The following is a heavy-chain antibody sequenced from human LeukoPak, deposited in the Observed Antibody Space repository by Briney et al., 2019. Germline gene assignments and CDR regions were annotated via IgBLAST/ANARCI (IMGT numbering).Heavy chain of an antibody. Sequence: ASETLSLTCAVYGGSFSGYYWSWIRQPPGKGLEWIGEINHSGSTNYNPSLKSRVTISVDTSKNQFSLKLSSVTAADTAVYYCARVPGYSSGWYGAGPGRYFDYWGQGTLVTVSS. CDR2: INHSGST. CDR1: GGSFSGYY. CDR3: ARVPGYSSGWYGAGPGRYFDY. D-gene: IGHD6-19*01. V-gene: IGHV4-34*01. J-gene: IGHJ4*02.